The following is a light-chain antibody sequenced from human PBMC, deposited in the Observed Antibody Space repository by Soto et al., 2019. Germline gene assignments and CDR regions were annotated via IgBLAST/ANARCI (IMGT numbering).Light chain of an antibody. CDR1: QSISSW. V-gene: IGKV1-5*01. CDR2: AAS. CDR3: QHYNSYS. Sequence: DIQMTQSPSTLSASVGDRVTITCRASQSISSWLAWYQQKPGKAPKLLIYAASSLESGVPSRFSGSGSGTEFTLTISSLQPDDFATYYCQHYNSYSFGGGTKVEIK. J-gene: IGKJ4*01.